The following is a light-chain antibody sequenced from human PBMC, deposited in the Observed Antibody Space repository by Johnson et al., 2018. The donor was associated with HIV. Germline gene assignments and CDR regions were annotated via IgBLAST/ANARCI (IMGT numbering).Light chain of an antibody. CDR1: SSNIGNNY. Sequence: QSVLTQPPSVSAAPGQKVTISCSGSSSNIGNNYVSWYQQLPGTAPKLLIYDNNKRPSGIPDRFSGSKSGTSATLGITGLQTGDEADYYCGTWDSSLSAGNVFGTGTNVTVL. J-gene: IGLJ1*01. CDR3: GTWDSSLSAGNV. CDR2: DNN. V-gene: IGLV1-51*01.